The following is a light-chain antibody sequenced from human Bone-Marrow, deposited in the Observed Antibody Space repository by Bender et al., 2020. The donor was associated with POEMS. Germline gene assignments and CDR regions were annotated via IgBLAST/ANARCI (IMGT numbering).Light chain of an antibody. V-gene: IGLV2-11*01. CDR2: DVT. J-gene: IGLJ1*01. CDR3: CSFAGSYV. Sequence: QSALTQPRSVSGSPGQSVTITCTGSSSDVGRYNLVSWYQHKPGEVPRLIIHDVTERPSGVPHRFSGSKSGNTASLAISGLQADDEADYYCCSFAGSYVFGTGTQVTVL. CDR1: SSDVGRYNL.